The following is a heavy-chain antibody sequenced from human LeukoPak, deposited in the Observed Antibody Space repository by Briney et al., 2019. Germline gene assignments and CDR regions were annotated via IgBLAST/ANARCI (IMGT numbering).Heavy chain of an antibody. J-gene: IGHJ4*02. Sequence: GASVKVSFKASGYTFTSYGISWLRQAPGQGLEWMGWISAYNGNTNNAQKLQGRVTMTTDTSTSTAYMELRSLRFDDTAVYYCARVGGSTMSFDYWGEGTLVTVSS. V-gene: IGHV1-18*01. D-gene: IGHD3-10*02. CDR1: GYTFTSYG. CDR2: ISAYNGNT. CDR3: ARVGGSTMSFDY.